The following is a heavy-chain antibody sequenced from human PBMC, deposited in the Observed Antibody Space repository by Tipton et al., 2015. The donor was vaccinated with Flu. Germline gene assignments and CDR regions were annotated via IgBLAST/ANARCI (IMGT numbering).Heavy chain of an antibody. Sequence: SLRLSCAASGFTFSSYGMHWVRQAPGKGLEWVAFIEYDGSDKKYADFVKGRITISRDKSKNTLYLQMNSLRAEDTAVYSCVRVFLSYAFDYWGQGTLVTVSS. V-gene: IGHV3-30*02. CDR1: GFTFSSYG. J-gene: IGHJ4*02. D-gene: IGHD3-16*02. CDR2: IEYDGSDK. CDR3: VRVFLSYAFDY.